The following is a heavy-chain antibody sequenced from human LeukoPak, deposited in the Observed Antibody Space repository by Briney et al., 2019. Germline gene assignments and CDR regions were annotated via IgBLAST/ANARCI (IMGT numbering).Heavy chain of an antibody. CDR2: INPDGSTT. CDR1: GFTFSSYA. Sequence: GGSLRLSCAASGFTFSSYAMSWVRQAPGKGPVWVSRINPDGSTTNYADSVKGRFTISRDNARSTLYLQISSLRADDTAVYYCARDMWSTFDYWGQGTLVTVSS. CDR3: ARDMWSTFDY. J-gene: IGHJ4*02. D-gene: IGHD3-3*01. V-gene: IGHV3-74*01.